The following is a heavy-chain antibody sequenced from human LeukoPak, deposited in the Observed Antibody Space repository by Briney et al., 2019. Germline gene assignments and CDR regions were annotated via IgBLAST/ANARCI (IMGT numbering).Heavy chain of an antibody. CDR1: GFTFSSYS. CDR3: ARVRSTNGPED. CDR2: ISSSSSYI. J-gene: IGHJ4*02. D-gene: IGHD2-2*01. Sequence: GGSLRLSCAASGFTFSSYSMNWVRQAPGKGLEWVSSISSSSSYIYYADSVKGRFTISRDNAKNSLYLQMNSLRAEDTAVYYCARVRSTNGPEDWGQGTLVTVSS. V-gene: IGHV3-21*01.